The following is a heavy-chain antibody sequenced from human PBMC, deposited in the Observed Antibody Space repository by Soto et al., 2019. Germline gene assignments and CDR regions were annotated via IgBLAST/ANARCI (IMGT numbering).Heavy chain of an antibody. CDR3: ARHFFGEDDEGGPDY. CDR2: IYYSGST. CDR1: GGSISSSSYY. D-gene: IGHD3-10*01. Sequence: QLQLQESGPGLVKPSETLSLTCTVSGGSISSSSYYWGWIRQPPGKGLEWIGSIYYSGSTYYNPSLKSRVTISVDTSKNQFALKLSSVTAADTAVYYCARHFFGEDDEGGPDYWGQGTLVTVSS. V-gene: IGHV4-39*01. J-gene: IGHJ4*02.